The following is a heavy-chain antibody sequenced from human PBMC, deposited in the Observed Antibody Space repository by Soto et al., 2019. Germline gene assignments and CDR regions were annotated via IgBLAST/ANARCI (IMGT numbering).Heavy chain of an antibody. Sequence: QVQLQESGPGLVKPSETLSLTCTVSSGSISIYSWSWIRQPPGKGLEWIGYVSSSGSTNYNPSLKSRVTISVDTSKNQFSLKLSSVTAADTAVYYCARTSYQLLMFDYWGQGTLVTVSS. J-gene: IGHJ4*02. CDR3: ARTSYQLLMFDY. V-gene: IGHV4-59*01. CDR1: SGSISIYS. D-gene: IGHD2-2*01. CDR2: VSSSGST.